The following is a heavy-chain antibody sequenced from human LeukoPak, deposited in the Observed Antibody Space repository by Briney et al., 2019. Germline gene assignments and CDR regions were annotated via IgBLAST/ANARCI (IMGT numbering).Heavy chain of an antibody. CDR3: AKDLAAAYGGVDY. CDR2: ISWNSGSI. D-gene: IGHD6-13*01. Sequence: PGGCLRLSCAASGFTFDDYAMRWVRQAPGEGMEWVSGISWNSGSIGYADSVKGRFTISRDNAKNSLYLQMNSLRAEDTALYYCAKDLAAAYGGVDYWGQGTLVTVSS. CDR1: GFTFDDYA. V-gene: IGHV3-9*01. J-gene: IGHJ4*02.